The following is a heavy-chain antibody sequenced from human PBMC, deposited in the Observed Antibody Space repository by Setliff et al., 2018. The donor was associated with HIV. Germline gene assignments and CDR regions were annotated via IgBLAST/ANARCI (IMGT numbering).Heavy chain of an antibody. Sequence: SETLSLTCTVSGGSISGYYWSWIRQPPGKGLEWTGYIYYNGNTNYNPSLKSRATISVDTSKNQFSLKVTSVTAADTAVYYCARVGTLVIKGAWYFDLWGRGTLVTVSS. CDR3: ARVGTLVIKGAWYFDL. CDR1: GGSISGYY. V-gene: IGHV4-59*12. CDR2: IYYNGNT. J-gene: IGHJ2*01. D-gene: IGHD3-9*01.